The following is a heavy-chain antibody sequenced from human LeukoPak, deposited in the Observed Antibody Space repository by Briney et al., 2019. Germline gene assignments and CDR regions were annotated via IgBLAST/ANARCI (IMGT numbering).Heavy chain of an antibody. CDR3: AKGKSRALYYFDY. CDR1: GFTFSSYS. D-gene: IGHD2-15*01. CDR2: ISSSSSYI. J-gene: IGHJ4*02. V-gene: IGHV3-21*04. Sequence: GGSLRLSCAASGFTFSSYSMNWVRQAPGKGLEWVSSISSSSSYIYYADSVKGRFTISRDNAKNSLYLQMNSLRAEDTAVYYCAKGKSRALYYFDYWGQGTLVTVSS.